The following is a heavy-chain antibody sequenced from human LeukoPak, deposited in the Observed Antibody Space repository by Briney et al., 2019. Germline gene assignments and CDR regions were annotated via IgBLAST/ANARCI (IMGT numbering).Heavy chain of an antibody. D-gene: IGHD6-13*01. CDR1: GDSISSYY. CDR3: AREIAAAGTCFDP. Sequence: SETLSLTCTVSGDSISSYYWSWIRQPPGKGLEWIGYIYYSGSTKYNPSLKSRVTMSLDTSKSQFSLKLNSVTAADTAVYYCAREIAAAGTCFDPWGQGTLVTVSS. V-gene: IGHV4-59*01. J-gene: IGHJ5*02. CDR2: IYYSGST.